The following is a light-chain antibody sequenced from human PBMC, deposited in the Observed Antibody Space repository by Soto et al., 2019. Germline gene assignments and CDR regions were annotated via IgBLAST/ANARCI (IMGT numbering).Light chain of an antibody. V-gene: IGKV1-5*01. CDR3: QQYSTYSWT. CDR1: QTITTW. CDR2: DAS. J-gene: IGKJ1*01. Sequence: DIQMTQSPSTLSASVGDRVTITCRASQTITTWLAWYQQKPGKAPKLLIYDASTLESGVPSRFSGSGFGTEFSLTISSLQPDDSATYYCQQYSTYSWTFGQGTKVDIK.